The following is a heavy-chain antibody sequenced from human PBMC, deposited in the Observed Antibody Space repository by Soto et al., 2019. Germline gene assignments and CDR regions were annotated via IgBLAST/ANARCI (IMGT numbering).Heavy chain of an antibody. CDR3: ARDRGYSSSSRVRWFDP. Sequence: QVQLQESGPGLVKPSGTLSLTCAVSGGSISSSNWWSWVRQPPGKGLEWIGEIYHSGSTNYNPSLKSRVTISVDKSKNQFSLKLSSVTAADMAVYYCARDRGYSSSSRVRWFDPWGQGTLVTVSS. D-gene: IGHD6-6*01. CDR2: IYHSGST. V-gene: IGHV4-4*02. CDR1: GGSISSSNW. J-gene: IGHJ5*02.